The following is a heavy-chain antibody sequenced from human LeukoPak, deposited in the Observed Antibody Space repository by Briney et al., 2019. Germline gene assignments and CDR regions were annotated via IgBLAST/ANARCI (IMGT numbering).Heavy chain of an antibody. D-gene: IGHD4-11*01. Sequence: PGRPLRLSCTASGFTFSHYGMHWVRQAPGRGLERVTVKWRDGSNKFYAHSVKASFTISRDNSQNTVDMHMNILRAEDTAVYYCAKDAQRGFDYSNSLEYWGQGTLVTVSS. J-gene: IGHJ4*02. CDR3: AKDAQRGFDYSNSLEY. CDR1: GFTFSHYG. V-gene: IGHV3-33*06. CDR2: KWRDGSNK.